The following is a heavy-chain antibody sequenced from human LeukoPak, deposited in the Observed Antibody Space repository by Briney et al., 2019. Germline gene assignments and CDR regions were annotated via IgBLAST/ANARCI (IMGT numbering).Heavy chain of an antibody. CDR3: ATVPSFSYDQSSKYGGYNWYFDP. V-gene: IGHV1-24*01. CDR2: FDPEDGET. CDR1: GYTLTELS. Sequence: GASVKVSCKVSGYTLTELSMHWVRQAPGKGLEWMGGFDPEDGETIYAQKFQGRVTMTEDTSTDTAYMELSSLRSEDTAVYYCATVPSFSYDQSSKYGGYNWYFDPWGRGTLVTVYS. D-gene: IGHD1-1*01. J-gene: IGHJ2*01.